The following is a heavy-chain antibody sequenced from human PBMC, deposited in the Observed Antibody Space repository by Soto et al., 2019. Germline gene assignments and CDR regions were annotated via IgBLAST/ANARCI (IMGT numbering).Heavy chain of an antibody. D-gene: IGHD6-19*01. CDR3: ARVSSSGWAFPPTNNYYFDY. Sequence: PGGPLRLSCAASGFTFSDYYMSWIRQAPGKGQESVSYISSSSSYTNYADSVKGRFTISRDNAKNSLYLQMNSLRAEDTAVYYCARVSSSGWAFPPTNNYYFDYWGQGTLVTVSS. CDR1: GFTFSDYY. J-gene: IGHJ4*02. V-gene: IGHV3-11*06. CDR2: ISSSSSYT.